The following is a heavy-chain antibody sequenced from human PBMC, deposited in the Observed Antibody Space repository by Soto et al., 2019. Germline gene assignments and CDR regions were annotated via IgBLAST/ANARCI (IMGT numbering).Heavy chain of an antibody. V-gene: IGHV3-33*06. Sequence: QVQLVESGGGVVQPGRSLRLSCAAYGFTFRSNGMHWVRQATGKGLEWVATIWYDSSNKYYADSVKGRFTISRDNSKNTLYLHMNNLRAEDTGIYYCEKDGHIGSISWYYFDYCGQGTLVTVSS. J-gene: IGHJ4*02. CDR1: GFTFRSNG. D-gene: IGHD3-3*02. CDR3: EKDGHIGSISWYYFDY. CDR2: IWYDSSNK.